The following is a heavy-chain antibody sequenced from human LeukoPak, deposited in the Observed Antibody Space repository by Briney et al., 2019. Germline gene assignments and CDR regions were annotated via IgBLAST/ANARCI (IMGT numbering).Heavy chain of an antibody. CDR2: ICVSGDNT. Sequence: GGSLRLSCAVSGFTFSSYAMSWARQAPGKGLEWVSGICVSGDNTYYADSAKGRFTISRDNSRDTLYLQMNSLRAEDTAVYYCAKATMVRGVISLFDDCGQGTLVTVPS. CDR3: AKATMVRGVISLFDD. V-gene: IGHV3-23*01. J-gene: IGHJ4*02. CDR1: GFTFSSYA. D-gene: IGHD3-10*01.